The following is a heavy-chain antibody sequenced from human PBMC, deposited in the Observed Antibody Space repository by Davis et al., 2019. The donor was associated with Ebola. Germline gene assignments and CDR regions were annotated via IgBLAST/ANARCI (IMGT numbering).Heavy chain of an antibody. CDR3: ARGRYLTYYYDSSGYSGWFDP. CDR2: INHSGST. J-gene: IGHJ5*02. Sequence: PSETLSLTCAVYGGSFSGYYWSWIRQPPGKGLEWIGEINHSGSTNYNPSLKSRVTISVDTSKNQFSLKLSSVTAADTAVYYCARGRYLTYYYDSSGYSGWFDPWGQGTLVTVSS. D-gene: IGHD3-22*01. V-gene: IGHV4-34*01. CDR1: GGSFSGYY.